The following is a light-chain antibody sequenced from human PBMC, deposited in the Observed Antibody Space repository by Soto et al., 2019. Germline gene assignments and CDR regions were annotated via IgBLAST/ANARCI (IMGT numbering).Light chain of an antibody. CDR3: SSYAGSNTPYV. J-gene: IGLJ1*01. Sequence: QSVLTQPPSVSGAPGQRVTISCAGSSSSIGAGYDVHWYQQLPGAAPKLLIYANSNRPSGVPDRFSGSKSGTSASLAITGLQAEDEADYYCSSYAGSNTPYVFGTGTKVTVL. V-gene: IGLV1-40*01. CDR2: ANS. CDR1: SSSIGAGYD.